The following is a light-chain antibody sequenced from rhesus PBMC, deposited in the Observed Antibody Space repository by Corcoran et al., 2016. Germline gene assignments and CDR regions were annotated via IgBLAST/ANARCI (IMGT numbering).Light chain of an antibody. V-gene: IGKV3-42*01. CDR2: GAS. Sequence: EIVMTQSPATLSLSPGERATLSCRASQSVSSSLAWYQQKPGQAPKLLIYGASSRATGIPDRFSGRGSGTECTLTISSLEPEDVGVYYCQQDYSWPLTFGGGTKVELK. CDR3: QQDYSWPLT. J-gene: IGKJ4*01. CDR1: QSVSSS.